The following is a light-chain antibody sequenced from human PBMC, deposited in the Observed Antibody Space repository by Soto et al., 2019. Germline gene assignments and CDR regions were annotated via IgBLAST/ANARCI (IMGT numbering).Light chain of an antibody. V-gene: IGKV1-5*03. Sequence: DIQMTQSPSTLSSSVGDRGTITCRARQSISTWLAWYQQKPWKAPKLLIYKAASVESGVPSRFSGSGSGTEFTLTISSLQTDDFATYYCQQDTSYRLYTCGPGTNLEIK. CDR3: QQDTSYRLYT. J-gene: IGKJ2*01. CDR2: KAA. CDR1: QSISTW.